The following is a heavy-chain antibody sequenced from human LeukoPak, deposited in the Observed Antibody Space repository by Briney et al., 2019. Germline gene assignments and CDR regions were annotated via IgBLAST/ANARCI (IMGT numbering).Heavy chain of an antibody. CDR2: INHSGST. D-gene: IGHD3-22*01. CDR1: GGSFSGYY. V-gene: IGHV4-34*01. Sequence: PSETLSLTCAVYGGSFSGYYWSWIRQPPGKGLEWIGEINHSGSTNYNPSLKSRVTISVDTSKNQFSLKLSSVTAADTAVYYCARDHYYYDSSGRRGFDYWGQGTLVTVSS. CDR3: ARDHYYYDSSGRRGFDY. J-gene: IGHJ4*02.